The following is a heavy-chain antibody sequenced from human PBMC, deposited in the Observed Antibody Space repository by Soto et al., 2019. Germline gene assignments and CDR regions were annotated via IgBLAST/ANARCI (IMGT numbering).Heavy chain of an antibody. J-gene: IGHJ4*02. V-gene: IGHV3-23*01. CDR2: ISGSGYDT. D-gene: IGHD5-12*01. Sequence: GGSLRLSCAASGFTFNNYAMNWVRQAPEKGLEWVSAISGSGYDTYYTDSVKGRFTISRDNSKNTLFLQMNSLRAEDTAIYYCAKVTGYSGYDPPHYWGQGTPVTVSS. CDR3: AKVTGYSGYDPPHY. CDR1: GFTFNNYA.